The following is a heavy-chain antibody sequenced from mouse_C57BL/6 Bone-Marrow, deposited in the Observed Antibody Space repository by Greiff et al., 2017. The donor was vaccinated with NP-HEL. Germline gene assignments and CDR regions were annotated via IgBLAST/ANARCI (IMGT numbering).Heavy chain of an antibody. Sequence: EVQLQQSGPELVKPGASVKIPCKASGYTFTDYNMDWVKQSHGKSLEWIGDINPNNGGTIYNQKFKGKATLTVDKSSSTAYMGLRSLTSEDTAVYYCARSRGTTGYFDVWGTGTTVTVSS. J-gene: IGHJ1*03. CDR1: GYTFTDYN. D-gene: IGHD1-1*01. CDR2: INPNNGGT. V-gene: IGHV1-18*01. CDR3: ARSRGTTGYFDV.